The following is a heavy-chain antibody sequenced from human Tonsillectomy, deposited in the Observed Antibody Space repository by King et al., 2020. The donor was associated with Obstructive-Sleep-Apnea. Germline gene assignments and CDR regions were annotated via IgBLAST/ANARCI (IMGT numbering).Heavy chain of an antibody. J-gene: IGHJ4*02. D-gene: IGHD1-1*01. CDR3: ARRRNDHYYFDY. V-gene: IGHV5-10-1*03. CDR2: IDPSDSYT. CDR1: GYSFTSYW. Sequence: VQLVESGAEVKKPGESLRISCKVSGYSFTSYWISWVRQLPGKGLEWMGRIDPSDSYTNYSPSFQGHVTISADKSISTAYLQWSSLKASDTAMYYCARRRNDHYYFDYWGQGTLVTVSS.